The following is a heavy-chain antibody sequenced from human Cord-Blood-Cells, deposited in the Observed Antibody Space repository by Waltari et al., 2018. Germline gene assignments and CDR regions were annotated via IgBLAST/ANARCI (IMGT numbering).Heavy chain of an antibody. V-gene: IGHV1-69*01. CDR3: ASPTYSSSWYFDY. Sequence: QVQLVQSGAAVKKPGSSVKVSCKASGGTFSSYAISWVQQAPGQGLEWMGGIIPIFGTANYAQKFQGRVTITADESTSTAYMELSSLRSEDTAVYYCASPTYSSSWYFDYWGQGTLVTVSS. J-gene: IGHJ4*02. CDR1: GGTFSSYA. CDR2: IIPIFGTA. D-gene: IGHD6-13*01.